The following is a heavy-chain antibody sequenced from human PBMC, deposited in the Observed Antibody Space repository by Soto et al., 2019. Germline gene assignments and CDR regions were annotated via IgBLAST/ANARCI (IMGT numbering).Heavy chain of an antibody. J-gene: IGHJ4*02. CDR3: TRHRPQGDGNKTGFDY. CDR1: GDSISSAGYS. V-gene: IGHV4-39*01. Sequence: QLQLQESGPGPVKPSETLSLTCTVSGDSISSAGYSWGWIRQPPGKGLEYIGTISYTGNTYYNSSLMSRVTISLDTSKYQFSLKLTSVTAADTALYYCTRHRPQGDGNKTGFDYWGQGSLVTVSS. D-gene: IGHD3-10*01. CDR2: ISYTGNT.